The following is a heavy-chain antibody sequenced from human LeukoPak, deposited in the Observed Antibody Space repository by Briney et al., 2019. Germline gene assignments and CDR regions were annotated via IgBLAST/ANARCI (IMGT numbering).Heavy chain of an antibody. J-gene: IGHJ4*02. Sequence: ASVKVSCKASGYTFTSYDINWVRQATGQGLEWMGWMNPNSGNTGYAQKFQGRVTTTRNTSISTAYMELSSLRSEDTAVYYCAREGTTGGDLDYWGQGTLVTVSS. CDR3: AREGTTGGDLDY. D-gene: IGHD1-1*01. V-gene: IGHV1-8*03. CDR1: GYTFTSYD. CDR2: MNPNSGNT.